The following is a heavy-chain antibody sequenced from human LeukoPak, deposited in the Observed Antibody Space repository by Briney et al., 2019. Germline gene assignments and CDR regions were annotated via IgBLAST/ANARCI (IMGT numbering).Heavy chain of an antibody. CDR3: ARGRAAVAGHYMDV. J-gene: IGHJ6*03. V-gene: IGHV3-23*01. D-gene: IGHD6-19*01. CDR1: GFTFSSYA. CDR2: ISGSGDST. Sequence: PGGSLRLSCAASGFTFSSYAMSWVRQAPGKGLEWVSAISGSGDSTYYADSVKGRFTISRDNSKNTLYLQMNSLRAEDTAVYYCARGRAAVAGHYMDVWGKGTPVPVSS.